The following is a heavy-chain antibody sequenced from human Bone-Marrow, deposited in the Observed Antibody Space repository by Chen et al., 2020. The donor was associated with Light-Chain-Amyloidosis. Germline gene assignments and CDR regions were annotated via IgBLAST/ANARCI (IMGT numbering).Heavy chain of an antibody. CDR1: GYTFPNYW. D-gene: IGHD5-12*01. Sequence: EVQLEQSGPEVKKPGESLKISCKGSGYTFPNYWIGWVRQMPGKGLEWMGVIYPDDSDARYSPSFEGQVTISADKSITTAYLQWRSLKASDTLMYYCARRRDGYNFDYWGQGTLVTVSS. V-gene: IGHV5-51*01. CDR2: IYPDDSDA. J-gene: IGHJ4*02. CDR3: ARRRDGYNFDY.